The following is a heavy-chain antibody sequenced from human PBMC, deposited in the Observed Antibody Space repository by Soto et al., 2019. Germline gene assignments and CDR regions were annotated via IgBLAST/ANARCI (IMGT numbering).Heavy chain of an antibody. D-gene: IGHD3-22*01. J-gene: IGHJ5*02. CDR2: IWYDGSNK. V-gene: IGHV3-33*01. Sequence: QVQLVESGGGVVQPGRSLRLSCAASGFTFSSYGMRWVRQAPGKGLEWVAVIWYDGSNKYYADSVKGRFTISRDNSKNTLYLQMNSLRAEDTAVYYCAWDYYDSSGYFSWFDPWGQGTLVTVSS. CDR1: GFTFSSYG. CDR3: AWDYYDSSGYFSWFDP.